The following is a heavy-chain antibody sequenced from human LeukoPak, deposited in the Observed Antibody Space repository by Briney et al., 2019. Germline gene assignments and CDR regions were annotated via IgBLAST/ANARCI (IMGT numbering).Heavy chain of an antibody. V-gene: IGHV4-59*11. D-gene: IGHD5-18*01. J-gene: IGHJ4*02. CDR1: GVSITTHY. CDR2: MTDSETT. CDR3: ATIKSGYPFGYFDF. Sequence: SSETLSLTCTVSGVSITTHYWSGLRQPPGKELEWIAYMTDSETTKNNPSLKSRITLSADTSKNQFSLSLSSVTEADTAVYFCATIKSGYPFGYFDFWGQGILVTVSS.